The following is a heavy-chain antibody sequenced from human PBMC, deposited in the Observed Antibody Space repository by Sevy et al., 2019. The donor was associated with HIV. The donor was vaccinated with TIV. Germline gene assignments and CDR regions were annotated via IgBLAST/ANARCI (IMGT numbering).Heavy chain of an antibody. J-gene: IGHJ3*02. V-gene: IGHV5-10-1*01. CDR3: ARQEMTEAFDI. Sequence: GESLKISCKGSANSFTIYWISWVRQMPGKGLEWMGRIDPGDSYTNYIPSFQGHVTISFDKSISTAYLQWSSLKASDTAMYYCARQEMTEAFDIWGQGTMVTVSS. CDR2: IDPGDSYT. CDR1: ANSFTIYW.